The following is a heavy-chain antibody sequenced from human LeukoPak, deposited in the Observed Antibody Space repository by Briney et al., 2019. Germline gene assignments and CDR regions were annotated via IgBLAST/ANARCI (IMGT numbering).Heavy chain of an antibody. J-gene: IGHJ6*03. CDR3: AKVLLDYYYMDV. D-gene: IGHD2-15*01. CDR2: ISSGRGRSI. V-gene: IGHV3-21*01. CDR1: GFTFSDSD. Sequence: PGGSLRLSCAASGFTFSDSDMQWVRQAPGKGLEWVASISSGRGRSINYADSLKGRFTISRDNSKNTLYLQMNSLRAEDTAVYYCAKVLLDYYYMDVWGKGTTVTVSS.